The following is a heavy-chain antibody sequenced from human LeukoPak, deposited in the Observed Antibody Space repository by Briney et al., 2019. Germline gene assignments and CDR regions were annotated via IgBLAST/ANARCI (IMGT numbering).Heavy chain of an antibody. CDR1: GFTFSSYG. CDR2: ISYDGSNK. CDR3: AKDGATYYYGSGSPRHLDY. V-gene: IGHV3-30*18. D-gene: IGHD3-10*01. Sequence: GGSLRLSCAASGFTFSSYGMHWVCQAPGKGLEWVAVISYDGSNKYYADCVKGRFTISRDNSKNTLYLQMNSLRAGDTAVYYCAKDGATYYYGSGSPRHLDYWGQGTLVTVSS. J-gene: IGHJ4*02.